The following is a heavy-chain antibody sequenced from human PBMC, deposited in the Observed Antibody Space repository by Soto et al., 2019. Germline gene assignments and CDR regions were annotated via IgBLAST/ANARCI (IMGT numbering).Heavy chain of an antibody. Sequence: SETLSLTCNVSGGSISSSRSYWAWIRQPPGKGLEWIANIFYSGSTYYNPSLASRVTVSVDTSKNQFSLKLSSVTAADTAVYYGARQTTPADTDLRFDAWAQATLLTVSS. V-gene: IGHV4-39*01. CDR3: ARQTTPADTDLRFDA. CDR2: IFYSGST. J-gene: IGHJ5*02. D-gene: IGHD2-2*01. CDR1: GGSISSSRSY.